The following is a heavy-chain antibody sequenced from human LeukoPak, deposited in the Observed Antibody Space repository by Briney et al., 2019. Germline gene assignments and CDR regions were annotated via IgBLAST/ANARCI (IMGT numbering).Heavy chain of an antibody. J-gene: IGHJ3*02. D-gene: IGHD3-3*01. V-gene: IGHV3-7*01. CDR1: GFTFSSYW. CDR3: ARGRGYDFWSGYYFLDDDAFDI. Sequence: PGGSLRLSCAASGFTFSSYWMSWVRQAPGKGLEWVANIKQDGSEKYYVDSVKGRFTISRDNAKNSLYLQMNSLRAEDTAVYYCARGRGYDFWSGYYFLDDDAFDIRGQGTMVTVSS. CDR2: IKQDGSEK.